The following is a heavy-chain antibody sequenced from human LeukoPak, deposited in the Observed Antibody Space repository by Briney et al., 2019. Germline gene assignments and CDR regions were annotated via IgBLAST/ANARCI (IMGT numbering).Heavy chain of an antibody. CDR1: GFTFSNYW. Sequence: SGGSLTLSCAASGFTFSNYWMHRVRQAPGKGLVWVSRINSDGSSTSYADSVKGRFTISRDNAKNTLYLQMNSLRAEDTAVYYCARDGYSYSFEYWGQGTLVTASS. V-gene: IGHV3-74*01. CDR2: INSDGSST. J-gene: IGHJ4*02. CDR3: ARDGYSYSFEY. D-gene: IGHD4-11*01.